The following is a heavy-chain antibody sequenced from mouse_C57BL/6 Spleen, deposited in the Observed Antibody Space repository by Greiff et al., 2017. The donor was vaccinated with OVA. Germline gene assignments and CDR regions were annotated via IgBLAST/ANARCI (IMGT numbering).Heavy chain of an antibody. D-gene: IGHD1-1*01. Sequence: VQLQQSGAELVRPGTSVKVSCKASGYAFTNYLIEWVKQRPGQGLEWIGVINPGSGGTNYNEKFKGKATLTADKSSSTAYMQLRSLTSEDSAVYFCARYGNYYAMDYWGQGTSVTVSS. CDR3: ARYGNYYAMDY. J-gene: IGHJ4*01. V-gene: IGHV1-54*01. CDR1: GYAFTNYL. CDR2: INPGSGGT.